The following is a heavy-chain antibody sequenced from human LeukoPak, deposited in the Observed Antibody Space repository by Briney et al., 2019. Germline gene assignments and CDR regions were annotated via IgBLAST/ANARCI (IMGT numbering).Heavy chain of an antibody. Sequence: SETLSLTCAVSGAPFTGYYWSWLRQSPGKSLEWLAEISHMAGTSYNPSLSSRLSIVLDMSKNQFSLRLDDVIAADTAVYYCARRRRYCSSTSCFFDYWGQGTLVTVSS. J-gene: IGHJ4*02. CDR3: ARRRRYCSSTSCFFDY. CDR2: ISHMAGT. CDR1: GAPFTGYY. V-gene: IGHV4-34*01. D-gene: IGHD2-2*01.